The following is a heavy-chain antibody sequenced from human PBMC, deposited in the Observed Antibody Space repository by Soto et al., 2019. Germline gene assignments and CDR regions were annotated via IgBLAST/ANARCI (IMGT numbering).Heavy chain of an antibody. CDR1: GYTFTGYY. J-gene: IGHJ4*02. V-gene: IGHV1-2*02. CDR2: INPNSGGT. D-gene: IGHD2-2*01. Sequence: ASVKVSCKASGYTFTGYYMHWVRQAPGQGLEWMGWINPNSGGTNYAQKFQGRVTMTRDTSISTAYMELSRLRSDDTAVYSCAAFNADSFHEAFDYWGQGTLVTVSS. CDR3: AAFNADSFHEAFDY.